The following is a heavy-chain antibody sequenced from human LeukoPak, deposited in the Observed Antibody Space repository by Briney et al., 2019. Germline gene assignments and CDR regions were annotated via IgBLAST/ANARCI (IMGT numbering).Heavy chain of an antibody. CDR1: GFSFSDHY. CDR3: ARLRGYSYGLDY. V-gene: IGHV3-11*03. J-gene: IGHJ4*02. D-gene: IGHD5-18*01. Sequence: NPGGSLRLSCAASGFSFSDHYMSWIRQAPGKGLEWVSYISSSRSFTNYADSVKGRFTISRDTAKSSLYLQMNSLRAEDTAVYYCARLRGYSYGLDYWGQGILVTVSS. CDR2: ISSSRSFT.